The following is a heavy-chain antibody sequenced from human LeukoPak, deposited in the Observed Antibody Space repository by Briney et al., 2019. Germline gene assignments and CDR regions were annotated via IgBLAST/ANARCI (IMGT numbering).Heavy chain of an antibody. CDR3: ARVQVSDDTWGFFDY. J-gene: IGHJ4*02. CDR1: GYTFPANY. V-gene: IGHV1-2*02. Sequence: GASVKFSCKASGYTFPANYMHWVRQAPGQGLEWMGWINPNSGGSNCAQKFQGRVTMTRETSISTAYMELSRLSSDDTAVYYCARVQVSDDTWGFFDYWGQGTLVTVSS. CDR2: INPNSGGS. D-gene: IGHD7-27*01.